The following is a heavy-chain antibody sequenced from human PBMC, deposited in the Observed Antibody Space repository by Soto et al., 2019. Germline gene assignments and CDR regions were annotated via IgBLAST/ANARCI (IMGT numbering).Heavy chain of an antibody. Sequence: GGSLRLSCEASGFTFGGFDMHWVRQPTGKGLEWVSSIVTAGDTYYAVSVKGRFTISRDNAKNSLSLHMNSLRAGDTAVYFCAKSQEIGTHFFDSWGQVTQVTVSS. CDR1: GFTFGGFD. CDR2: IVTAGDT. V-gene: IGHV3-13*04. D-gene: IGHD6-13*01. J-gene: IGHJ4*02. CDR3: AKSQEIGTHFFDS.